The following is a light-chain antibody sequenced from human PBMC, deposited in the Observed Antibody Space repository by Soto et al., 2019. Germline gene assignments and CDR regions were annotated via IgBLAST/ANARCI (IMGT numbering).Light chain of an antibody. CDR1: QTVSSSY. V-gene: IGKV3-20*01. Sequence: EIVLTQSPGTLSLSPGERATLFCRASQTVSSSYLAWYQQKPGQAPRLLIYCASTRATAIPGRFSGSASGTEVTLTSSRLEPEDFAVYYCQQYGPSPMYTFGQGTKLEIK. J-gene: IGKJ2*01. CDR3: QQYGPSPMYT. CDR2: CAS.